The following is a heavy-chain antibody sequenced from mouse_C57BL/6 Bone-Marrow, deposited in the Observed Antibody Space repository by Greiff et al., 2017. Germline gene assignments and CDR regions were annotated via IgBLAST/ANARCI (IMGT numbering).Heavy chain of an antibody. V-gene: IGHV5-4*01. J-gene: IGHJ2*01. D-gene: IGHD1-1*01. CDR3: ARDLYYGSSLDY. CDR1: GFTFSSYA. CDR2: ISDGGSYT. Sequence: EVQLQQSGGGLVKPGGSLKLSCAASGFTFSSYAMSWVRQTPEKRLEWVATISDGGSYTYYPDNVKGRFTISRDNATNTLYLQMSHLKAQDTSMYDCARDLYYGSSLDYWGQGTTLTVSS.